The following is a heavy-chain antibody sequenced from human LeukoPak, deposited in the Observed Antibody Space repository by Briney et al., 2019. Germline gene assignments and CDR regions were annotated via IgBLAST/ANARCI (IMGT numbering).Heavy chain of an antibody. V-gene: IGHV4-59*08. CDR2: IYYSGST. D-gene: IGHD5-18*01. J-gene: IGHJ4*02. Sequence: KPSETLSLTCTVSGGSISSYYWSWIRQPPGKGLEWIGYIYYSGSTNYNPSLKSRVTISVDTSKNQFSLKLSSVTAEDTAVYYCARLGNSYGDFDYWGQGTLVTVSS. CDR3: ARLGNSYGDFDY. CDR1: GGSISSYY.